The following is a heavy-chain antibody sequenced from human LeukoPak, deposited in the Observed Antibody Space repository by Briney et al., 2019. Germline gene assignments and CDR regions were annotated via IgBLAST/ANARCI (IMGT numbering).Heavy chain of an antibody. CDR2: IWYDGSNK. CDR1: GFTFSSYG. CDR3: ARGQSSGWKGGKDFDY. D-gene: IGHD6-19*01. J-gene: IGHJ4*02. V-gene: IGHV3-33*01. Sequence: GGSLRLSCAASGFTFSSYGMHWVRQAPGKGLEWVAVIWYDGSNKYYADSVKGRFTISRDNSKNTLYLQMSSLRAEDTAVYYCARGQSSGWKGGKDFDYWGQGTLVTVSS.